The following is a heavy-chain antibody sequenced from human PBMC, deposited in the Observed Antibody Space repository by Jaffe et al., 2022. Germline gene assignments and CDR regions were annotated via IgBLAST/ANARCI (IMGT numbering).Heavy chain of an antibody. V-gene: IGHV4-38-2*01. CDR1: GYSISSGYY. CDR3: ACLGSTTFDY. J-gene: IGHJ4*02. CDR2: IYHSGST. Sequence: QVQLQESGPGLVKPSETLSLTCAVSGYSISSGYYWGWIRQPPGKGLEWIGSIYHSGSTYYNPSLKSRVTISVDTSKNQFSLKLSSVTAADTAVYYCACLGSTTFDYWGQGTLVTVSS. D-gene: IGHD2-2*01.